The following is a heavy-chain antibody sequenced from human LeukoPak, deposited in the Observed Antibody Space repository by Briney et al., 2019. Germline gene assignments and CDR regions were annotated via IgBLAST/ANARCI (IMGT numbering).Heavy chain of an antibody. CDR1: GFTFSSYS. Sequence: QAGGSLRLSCAASGFTFSSYSMNWVRQAPGKGLEWVSYISSSSSTIYYADSVKGRFTISRDNAKNSLYLQMNSLRAEDTAVYYCARDSSGGKAAAGTGGGVFDYWGQGTLVTVSS. CDR3: ARDSSGGKAAAGTGGGVFDY. J-gene: IGHJ4*02. V-gene: IGHV3-48*01. D-gene: IGHD6-13*01. CDR2: ISSSSSTI.